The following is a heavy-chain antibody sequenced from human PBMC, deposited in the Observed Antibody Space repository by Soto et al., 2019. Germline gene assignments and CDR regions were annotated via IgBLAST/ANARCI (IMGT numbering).Heavy chain of an antibody. V-gene: IGHV1-69*02. CDR3: ASGGGYCSGGSCYPE. Sequence: QVQLVQSGAEVKKPGSSVKVSCKASGGTFSSYTISWVRQAPGEGLEWMGRIIPILGIANYAQKFQGRVTITADKSTSTAYMELSSLRSEDTAVYYCASGGGYCSGGSCYPEWGQGTLVTVSS. D-gene: IGHD2-15*01. CDR2: IIPILGIA. CDR1: GGTFSSYT. J-gene: IGHJ4*02.